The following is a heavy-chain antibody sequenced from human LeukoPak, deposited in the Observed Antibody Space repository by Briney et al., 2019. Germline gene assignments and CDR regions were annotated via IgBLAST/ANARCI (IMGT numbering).Heavy chain of an antibody. J-gene: IGHJ4*02. CDR3: AKDRIRSTSCRAFDY. CDR1: GFTFSSYW. D-gene: IGHD2-2*01. CDR2: ISGSGGNT. Sequence: GGSLRLSCAVSGFTFSSYWMSWVRQIPGKGLEWVSGISGSGGNTFYADSVKGRFTISRDSSKNTLYLQMNSLRAEDTAVYSCAKDRIRSTSCRAFDYWGQGTLVTVSS. V-gene: IGHV3-23*01.